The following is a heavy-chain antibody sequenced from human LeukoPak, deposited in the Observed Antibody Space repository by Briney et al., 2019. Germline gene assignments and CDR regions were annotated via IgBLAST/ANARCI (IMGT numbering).Heavy chain of an antibody. Sequence: GESLKISCKGSGYSFTSYWIGWVRQMPGKGLEWMGIIYPGDSDTRYSPSFQGQVTISADKSISTAYLQWSSLKASDTAMYYCARVYREYFDWTPSIDYWGQGTLVPVSS. J-gene: IGHJ4*02. D-gene: IGHD3-9*01. V-gene: IGHV5-51*01. CDR2: IYPGDSDT. CDR1: GYSFTSYW. CDR3: ARVYREYFDWTPSIDY.